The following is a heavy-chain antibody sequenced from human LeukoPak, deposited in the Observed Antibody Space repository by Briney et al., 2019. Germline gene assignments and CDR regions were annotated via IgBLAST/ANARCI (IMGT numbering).Heavy chain of an antibody. D-gene: IGHD2-15*01. CDR1: GGSISSYY. CDR3: ARDTAGYCSGGSCYPNWFDP. V-gene: IGHV4-4*07. CDR2: IYTSGST. J-gene: IGHJ5*02. Sequence: SETLSLTCTVSGGSISSYYWSWIRQPAGKGLEWIGRIYTSGSTDYNPSLKSRVTISVDKSKNQFSLKLSSVTAADTAVYYCARDTAGYCSGGSCYPNWFDPWGQGTLVTVSS.